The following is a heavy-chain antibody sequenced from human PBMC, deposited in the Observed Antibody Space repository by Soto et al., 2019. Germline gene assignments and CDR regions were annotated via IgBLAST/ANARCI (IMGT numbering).Heavy chain of an antibody. Sequence: GGSLRLSCTTSGFTFADDVMTWVRQAPGKGLEWVSFIRSKAYGGTTEYAASVKGRFTISRDDSKTIAYLQMNSLKTEDTAVYYCTRTVDTGMASGYNWFDPWGQGTLVTVSP. J-gene: IGHJ5*02. CDR2: IRSKAYGGTT. CDR1: GFTFADDV. V-gene: IGHV3-49*04. CDR3: TRTVDTGMASGYNWFDP. D-gene: IGHD5-18*01.